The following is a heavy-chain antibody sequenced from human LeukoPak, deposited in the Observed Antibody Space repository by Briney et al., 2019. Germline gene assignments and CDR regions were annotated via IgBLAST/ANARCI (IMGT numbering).Heavy chain of an antibody. CDR3: TRVQRVVGATILDY. CDR1: GFTFSDHY. J-gene: IGHJ4*02. D-gene: IGHD1-26*01. Sequence: GGSLILSCAASGFTFSDHYIDWVRQAPGKGLEWVGRARNKLTGYTTEFAASGKGIFTLSRDDSEKSVYIQMRSLKTAHTALYYCTRVQRVVGATILDYWGQGTLVTVSS. CDR2: ARNKLTGYTT. V-gene: IGHV3-72*01.